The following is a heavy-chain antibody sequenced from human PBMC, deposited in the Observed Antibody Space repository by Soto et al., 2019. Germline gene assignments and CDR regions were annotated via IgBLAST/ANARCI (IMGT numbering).Heavy chain of an antibody. D-gene: IGHD3-3*01. J-gene: IGHJ4*02. Sequence: QITLNESGPTVVRPTEPLTLTCRFSGFSLTTSGVGVGWIRQSPGKAPEWLALIYWDDDKRYSASLKGRLTITKDTSKNQVVLTVSDMDPTDTATYYCAHRVLRTVFGLVTTTAIYFDFWGQGTPVAVSS. V-gene: IGHV2-5*02. CDR2: IYWDDDK. CDR1: GFSLTTSGVG. CDR3: AHRVLRTVFGLVTTTAIYFDF.